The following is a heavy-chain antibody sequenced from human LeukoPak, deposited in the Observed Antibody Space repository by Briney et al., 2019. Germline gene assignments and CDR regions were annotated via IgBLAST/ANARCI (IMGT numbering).Heavy chain of an antibody. CDR1: GGSISSYY. D-gene: IGHD3-22*01. Sequence: SETLSLTCTVSGGSISSYYWSWIRQPPGKGLEWIGYIYYSGSTNYNPSLKSRVTISVDTSKNQFSLKLSSVTAADTAVYYCARGGHYDSSGYDHYYGMDVWGQGTTVTVSS. CDR2: IYYSGST. CDR3: ARGGHYDSSGYDHYYGMDV. V-gene: IGHV4-59*01. J-gene: IGHJ6*02.